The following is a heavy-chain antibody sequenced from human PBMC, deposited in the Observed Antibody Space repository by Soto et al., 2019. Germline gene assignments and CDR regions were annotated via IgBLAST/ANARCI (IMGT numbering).Heavy chain of an antibody. D-gene: IGHD3-3*01. Sequence: SETLSLTCTVSGGSISSGGYYWSWIRQHPGKGLEWIGCIYYSGSTYYNPSLKSRVTISVDTSKNQFSLKLSSVIAADTAVYYCAGGYYDFWSGYFDYYYYYGMDVWGQGTTVTVSS. CDR3: AGGYYDFWSGYFDYYYYYGMDV. V-gene: IGHV4-39*01. CDR2: IYYSGST. CDR1: GGSISSGGYY. J-gene: IGHJ6*02.